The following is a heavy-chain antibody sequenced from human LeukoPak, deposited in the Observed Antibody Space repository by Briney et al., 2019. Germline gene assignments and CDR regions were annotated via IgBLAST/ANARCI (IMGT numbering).Heavy chain of an antibody. J-gene: IGHJ4*02. V-gene: IGHV1-18*01. CDR1: GYTFTNFG. Sequence: ASVKVSCKASGYTFTNFGISWVRQAPGQGLEWMGWISAYSGNTNYAQKFQDRVTMTTDTSTNTAYMELRSLRSDDPAVYYCAKDCNNVDYWGQGTLVTVSS. D-gene: IGHD1-14*01. CDR2: ISAYSGNT. CDR3: AKDCNNVDY.